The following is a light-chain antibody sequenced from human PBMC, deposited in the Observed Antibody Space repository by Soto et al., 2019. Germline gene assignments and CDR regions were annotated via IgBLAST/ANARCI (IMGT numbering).Light chain of an antibody. Sequence: EIGLTQSAGTLSWSAGERATLSCWASQSVSTSYLAWYQHKHGQAPRLLIYGTSSRATGIPDRFSGSGYGTEFNLTISSLQSEDFAVYYCQQYNNWPGTFGQGTKVDIK. CDR3: QQYNNWPGT. V-gene: IGKV3-20*01. CDR1: QSVSTSY. CDR2: GTS. J-gene: IGKJ1*01.